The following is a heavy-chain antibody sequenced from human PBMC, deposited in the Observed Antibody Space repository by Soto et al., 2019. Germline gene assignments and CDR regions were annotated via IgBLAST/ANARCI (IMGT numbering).Heavy chain of an antibody. CDR2: ISYDGSNK. V-gene: IGHV3-30*18. D-gene: IGHD2-2*01. CDR3: AKLSSSTSPDY. Sequence: QPGGSLRLSCAASGFTFSSYGMHWVRQAPGKGLEWVAVISYDGSNKYYADSVKGRFTISRDNSKNTLYLQMNSLRAEDTAVYYCAKLSSSTSPDYWGQGTLVTVSS. CDR1: GFTFSSYG. J-gene: IGHJ4*02.